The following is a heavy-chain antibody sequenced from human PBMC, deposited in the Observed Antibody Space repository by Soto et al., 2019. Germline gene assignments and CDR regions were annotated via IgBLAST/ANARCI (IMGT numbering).Heavy chain of an antibody. CDR2: IHYSGNT. Sequence: QLQLQESGPGLVKPSETLSLTCTVSGGSISSSNYYWGWIRQPPGKGLEWVGSIHYSGNTHYSPSLPNRVTMSVDTSNTQFSLTLNYVTAADTAVYFCVRHPTAHIFFSLGQGALVTVSS. V-gene: IGHV4-39*01. CDR1: GGSISSSNYY. J-gene: IGHJ5*02. CDR3: VRHPTAHIFFS. D-gene: IGHD3-9*01.